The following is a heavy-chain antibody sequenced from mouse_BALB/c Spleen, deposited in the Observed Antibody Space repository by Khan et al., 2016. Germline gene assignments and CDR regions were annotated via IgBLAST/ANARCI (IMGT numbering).Heavy chain of an antibody. V-gene: IGHV1-87*01. CDR1: GYTFTGYW. D-gene: IGHD1-1*01. CDR3: ARSYAPPDY. Sequence: QVQLKQSGAALARPGASVKLSCKASGYTFTGYWMQWVKQRPGQGLEWIGAIYPGDGDTSYTQKFKGKATLTADKSSSTAYMQLSSLASEDSAVYYCARSYAPPDYWGQGTTLTVSA. J-gene: IGHJ2*01. CDR2: IYPGDGDT.